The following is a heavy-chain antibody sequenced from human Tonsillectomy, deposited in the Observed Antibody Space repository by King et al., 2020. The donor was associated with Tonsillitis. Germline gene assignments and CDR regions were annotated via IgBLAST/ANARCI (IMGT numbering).Heavy chain of an antibody. CDR2: TIPLLGIT. D-gene: IGHD3-10*01. CDR3: GGVFASDEF. V-gene: IGHV1-69*04. J-gene: IGHJ4*02. CDR1: GGTFNSFA. Sequence: QLVQSGAEVKKPGSSIKVSCKASGGTFNSFAISWVRQAPGQGLDWLGRTIPLLGITNYAQKFQGRVTITADKSTSIVYLELSSLRSEDTAVYFCGGVFASDEFWGQGTLVSVSS.